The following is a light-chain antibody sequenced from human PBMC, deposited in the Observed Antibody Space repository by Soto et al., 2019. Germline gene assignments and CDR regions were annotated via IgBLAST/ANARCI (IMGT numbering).Light chain of an antibody. CDR2: VAS. V-gene: IGKV1-39*01. CDR3: QQSSSTPQT. CDR1: QNIRNW. J-gene: IGKJ4*01. Sequence: DRQLTQSPSTLSASVGDSVTITCRASQNIRNWLAWYQQKPGKAPKLLINVASTLQSGVPARFSGSGSGTDFTLAISSLQPEDFATYYCQQSSSTPQTFGGGTKVDIK.